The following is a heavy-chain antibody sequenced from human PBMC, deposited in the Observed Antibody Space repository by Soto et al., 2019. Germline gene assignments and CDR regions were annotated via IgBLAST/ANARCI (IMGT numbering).Heavy chain of an antibody. CDR3: AKARAQYYDFWSGYPVDY. D-gene: IGHD3-3*01. V-gene: IGHV4-39*07. J-gene: IGHJ4*02. CDR2: IYYSGYT. CDR1: GGSISSSSYY. Sequence: SETLSLTCTVSGGSISSSSYYWGWIRQPPGKGLEWIGSIYYSGYTYYNPSLKSRVTISVDTSKNQFSLKLSSVTAADTAVYYCAKARAQYYDFWSGYPVDYRGQGTLVTVSS.